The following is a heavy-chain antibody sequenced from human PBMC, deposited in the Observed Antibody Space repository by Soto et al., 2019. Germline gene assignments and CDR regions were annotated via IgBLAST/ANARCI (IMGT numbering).Heavy chain of an antibody. Sequence: XATLSLTCTVSGGSVSTGSYDWSWIRQPPGKGLEWIGKIFFTGSAHYNPSLRNRVTMSVDTSKDQFSLTLTSVTAADTAVYYCARDGHGMDVWGQGTTVTVSS. CDR1: GGSVSTGSYD. J-gene: IGHJ6*02. CDR2: IFFTGSA. V-gene: IGHV4-61*01. CDR3: ARDGHGMDV.